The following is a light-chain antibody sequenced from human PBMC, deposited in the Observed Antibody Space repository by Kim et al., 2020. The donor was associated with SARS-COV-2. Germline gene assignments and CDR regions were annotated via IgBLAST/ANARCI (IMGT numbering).Light chain of an antibody. CDR1: QSISSY. CDR2: LAS. J-gene: IGKJ4*01. V-gene: IGKV1-39*01. Sequence: DIQMTQSPSSLSASVGDRITITCRASQSISSYLNWSQQKPGKAPNLLIYLASNLQGGVPSRFSGSGSGTDFSHTISSLQPEDFATYFCQQSYSLPLTFGGGTKVDIK. CDR3: QQSYSLPLT.